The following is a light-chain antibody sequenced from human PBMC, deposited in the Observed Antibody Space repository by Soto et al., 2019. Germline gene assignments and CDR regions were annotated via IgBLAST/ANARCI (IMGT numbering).Light chain of an antibody. CDR1: QDIGKF. V-gene: IGKV1-33*01. CDR2: DAT. CDR3: QLIDNLHLT. J-gene: IGKJ4*01. Sequence: DIQMTQSPSSLAASVGDRVTISCQASQDIGKFLNWYQQTPGKPPKLLIYDATILETRIPSRFRGSGSGTDFTLTISSLQPEDFAVYYCQLIDNLHLTFGGGTRVEIK.